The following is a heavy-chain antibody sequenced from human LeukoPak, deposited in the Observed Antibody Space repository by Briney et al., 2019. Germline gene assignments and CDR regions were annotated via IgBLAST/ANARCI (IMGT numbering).Heavy chain of an antibody. D-gene: IGHD4-23*01. CDR1: GFTFSSHA. CDR2: ISSNGGST. J-gene: IGHJ3*02. V-gene: IGHV3-64*01. CDR3: ARGVGGNDDAFDI. Sequence: PGGSLRLSCAASGFTFSSHAMHWVRQAPGKGLEYVSAISSNGGSTYYANSVKGRFTISRDNSKNTLYLQMGSLRAEDMAVYYCARGVGGNDDAFDIWGQGTMVTVSS.